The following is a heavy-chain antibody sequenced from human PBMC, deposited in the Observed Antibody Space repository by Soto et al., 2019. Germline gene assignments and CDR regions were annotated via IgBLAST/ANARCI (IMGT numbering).Heavy chain of an antibody. J-gene: IGHJ4*02. CDR2: TNQDGSEK. CDR1: GFTFRRDW. V-gene: IGHV3-7*04. Sequence: EEQLVESGGGLVQPGGSLRLSCAVSGFTFRRDWMNWVRQAPGKGLEWVAHTNQDGSEKYYVDSVKGRFTIFRDNAKNSLYLQINSLRAEDTAVYYCSGGVGDAVWGQGTLVTVSS. D-gene: IGHD1-26*01. CDR3: SGGVGDAV.